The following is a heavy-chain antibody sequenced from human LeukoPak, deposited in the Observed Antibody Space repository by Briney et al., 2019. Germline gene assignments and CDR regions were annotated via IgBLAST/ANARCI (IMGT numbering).Heavy chain of an antibody. CDR3: ARGTDYDYVGGSYRTFDY. J-gene: IGHJ4*02. V-gene: IGHV4-59*01. CDR2: IYYSGST. CDR1: GGSFSGYY. Sequence: SETLSLTCAVYGGSFSGYYWSWIRQPPGKGLEWIGYIYYSGSTNYNPSLKSRVTISVDTSKNQFSLKLSPVTAADTAVYYCARGTDYDYVGGSYRTFDYWGQGTLVTVSS. D-gene: IGHD3-16*02.